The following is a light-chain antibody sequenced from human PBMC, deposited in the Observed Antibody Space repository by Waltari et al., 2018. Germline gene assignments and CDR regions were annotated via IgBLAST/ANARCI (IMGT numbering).Light chain of an antibody. V-gene: IGKV3-20*01. CDR1: QSVSKY. CDR3: QNHERVPAT. CDR2: AAS. J-gene: IGKJ1*01. Sequence: EVVLTQSPGTLSLSPGERATLSCRASQSVSKYLAWYQQRPGQAPRLFIYAASTRATGIPDRFSGSGSGTDFSLTISRLEPEDFAVYDCQNHERVPATFGQGTKVEIK.